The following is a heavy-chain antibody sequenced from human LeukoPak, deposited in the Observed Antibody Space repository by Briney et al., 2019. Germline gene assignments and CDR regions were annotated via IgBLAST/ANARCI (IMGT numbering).Heavy chain of an antibody. D-gene: IGHD2-2*01. Sequence: VKPGGSLRLSCAASGFTFSSYSMTWVRQAPGKGLEWVSSISSSSSYLYYADSVKGRFTISRDNAKNSLYLQMNSLRAEDTAVYYCARRGGYCSSTSCYRVRTPWFDPWGQGTLVTVSS. J-gene: IGHJ5*02. CDR1: GFTFSSYS. CDR2: ISSSSSYL. CDR3: ARRGGYCSSTSCYRVRTPWFDP. V-gene: IGHV3-21*01.